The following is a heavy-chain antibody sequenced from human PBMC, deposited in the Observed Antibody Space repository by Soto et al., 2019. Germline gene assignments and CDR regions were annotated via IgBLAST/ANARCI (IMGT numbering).Heavy chain of an antibody. J-gene: IGHJ4*02. Sequence: GGSLRLSCAASGFRFEDYGMSWVRQAPGKGLEWVSGINWNGGSTGYADSVKGRFTISRDNAKNSLFLQMNSLRAEDTALYYCARENYGDYAFDSWGQGALVTVSS. CDR3: ARENYGDYAFDS. CDR2: INWNGGST. D-gene: IGHD4-17*01. CDR1: GFRFEDYG. V-gene: IGHV3-20*04.